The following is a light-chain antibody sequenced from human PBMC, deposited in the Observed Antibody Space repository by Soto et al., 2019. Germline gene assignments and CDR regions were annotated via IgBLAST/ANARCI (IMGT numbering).Light chain of an antibody. CDR2: GAS. CDR1: QRVNSAY. V-gene: IGKV3-20*01. J-gene: IGKJ1*01. Sequence: PGERATLSCRASQRVNSAYLAWYQQKPGQAPRLLIYGASTRATGIPDRFSGSGSGTDFTLTISRLEPEDLAVYYCQQYGNSPPWTFGQGTKVEIK. CDR3: QQYGNSPPWT.